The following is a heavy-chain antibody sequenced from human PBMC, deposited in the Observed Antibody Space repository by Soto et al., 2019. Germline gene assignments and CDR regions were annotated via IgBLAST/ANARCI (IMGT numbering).Heavy chain of an antibody. D-gene: IGHD3-22*01. J-gene: IGHJ4*02. CDR2: IYYSGST. CDR3: ARGTPLYDSSGYPDY. V-gene: IGHV4-31*03. Sequence: PSETLSLTCTVSGGSISSGGYYWSWIRQHPGKGLEWIGYIYYSGSTYYNPSLKSRVTISVDTSKNQFSLKLSSVTAADTAVYYCARGTPLYDSSGYPDYWGQGTLVTVSS. CDR1: GGSISSGGYY.